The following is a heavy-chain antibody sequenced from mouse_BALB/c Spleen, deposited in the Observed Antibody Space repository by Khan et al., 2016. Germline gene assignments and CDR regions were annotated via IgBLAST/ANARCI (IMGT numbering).Heavy chain of an antibody. J-gene: IGHJ2*01. CDR1: GYAFSSFW. Sequence: QIQLVQSGAELVRPGSSVKISCKASGYAFSSFWMNWVKQRPGQGLEWIGQIYPGDGDTNYNGKFKGKATVTADTSSSTAYMQLSSLTSEDSAVYFCARVTGVFDYWGQGTTLTVSS. V-gene: IGHV1-80*01. CDR3: ARVTGVFDY. CDR2: IYPGDGDT. D-gene: IGHD2-12*01.